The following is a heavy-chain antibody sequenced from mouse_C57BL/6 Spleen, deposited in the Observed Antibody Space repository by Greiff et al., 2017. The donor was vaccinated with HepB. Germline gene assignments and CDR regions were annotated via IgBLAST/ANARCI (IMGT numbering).Heavy chain of an antibody. Sequence: VQLQQSGAELVRPGASVTLSCKASGYTFTDYEMHWVKQTPVHGLEWIGAIDPETGGTAYNQKFKGKAILTADKSSSTAYMELRSLTSEDSAVYYCTRDGYYVAGFAYWGQGTLVTVSA. CDR3: TRDGYYVAGFAY. D-gene: IGHD2-3*01. CDR1: GYTFTDYE. CDR2: IDPETGGT. V-gene: IGHV1-15*01. J-gene: IGHJ3*01.